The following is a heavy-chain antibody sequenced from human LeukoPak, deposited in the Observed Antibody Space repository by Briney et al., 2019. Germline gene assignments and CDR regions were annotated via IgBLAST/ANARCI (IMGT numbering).Heavy chain of an antibody. J-gene: IGHJ4*02. V-gene: IGHV3-23*01. Sequence: PGGSLRLSCAASGFTFSDYAMTWVRQAPGKGLERVSGISGSGSSTYYADSVKGRFTFSRDNSKNTLYLQMNSLRAEDTAAYYCATGLQYCDYWGQGTPVTVSS. D-gene: IGHD4-11*01. CDR1: GFTFSDYA. CDR3: ATGLQYCDY. CDR2: ISGSGSST.